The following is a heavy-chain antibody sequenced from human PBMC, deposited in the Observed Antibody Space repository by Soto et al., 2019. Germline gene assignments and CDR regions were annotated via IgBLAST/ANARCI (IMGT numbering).Heavy chain of an antibody. D-gene: IGHD3-10*01. CDR3: ARVSGFGELPPIPGTTTRAQNAFDI. V-gene: IGHV3-33*01. CDR1: GFTFSSYG. J-gene: IGHJ3*02. Sequence: GGSLRLSCAASGFTFSSYGMHWVRQAPGKGLEWVAVIWYDGSNKYYADSVKGRFTISRDNSKNTLYLQMNSLRAEDTAVYYCARVSGFGELPPIPGTTTRAQNAFDIWGQGTMVTVSS. CDR2: IWYDGSNK.